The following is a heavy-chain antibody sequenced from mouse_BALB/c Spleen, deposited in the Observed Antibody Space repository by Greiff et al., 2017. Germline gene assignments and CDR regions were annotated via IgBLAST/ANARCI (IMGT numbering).Heavy chain of an antibody. V-gene: IGHV5-6*01. CDR1: GFTFSSYG. CDR3: ARQYGYDGYFDY. D-gene: IGHD2-2*01. CDR2: ISSGGSYT. Sequence: EVHLVESGGDLVKPGGSLKLSCAASGFTFSSYGMSWVRQTPDKRLEWVATISSGGSYTYYPDSVKGRFTISRDNAKNTLYLQMSSLKSEDTAMYYCARQYGYDGYFDYWGQGTTLTVSS. J-gene: IGHJ2*01.